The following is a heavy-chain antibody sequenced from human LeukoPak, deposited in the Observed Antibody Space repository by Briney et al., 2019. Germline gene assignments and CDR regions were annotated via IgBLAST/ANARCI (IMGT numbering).Heavy chain of an antibody. D-gene: IGHD3-10*01. V-gene: IGHV4-31*03. J-gene: IGHJ4*02. Sequence: ASETLSLTCTVSGGSISSGGYYWSWIRQHPGKGLEWIGYIYYSGSTYYNPSLKSRVTISVDTSKNQFSLKLSSVTAADTAVYYCARGEIWQDYYGSGSLDFDYWGQGTLVTVSS. CDR3: ARGEIWQDYYGSGSLDFDY. CDR1: GGSISSGGYY. CDR2: IYYSGST.